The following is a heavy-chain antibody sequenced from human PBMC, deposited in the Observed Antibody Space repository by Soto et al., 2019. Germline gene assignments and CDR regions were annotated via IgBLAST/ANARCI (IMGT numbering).Heavy chain of an antibody. CDR2: IYYSGSY. D-gene: IGHD5-18*01. J-gene: IGHJ5*01. CDR3: ARHEPNRGYCYSYSGSWFDP. V-gene: IGHV4-39*01. CDR1: GGSISSSSYY. Sequence: NPSETLSLTCTVSGGSISSSSYYWGWNRQPPGKGLEWIGSIYYSGSYYYNPSLRSRVTIYVDTSKNQFSLKLSSVTAADTAVYYCARHEPNRGYCYSYSGSWFDPWGQGTLVTVSS.